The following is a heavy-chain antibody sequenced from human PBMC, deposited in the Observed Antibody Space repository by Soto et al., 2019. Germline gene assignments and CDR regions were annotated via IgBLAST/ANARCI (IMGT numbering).Heavy chain of an antibody. D-gene: IGHD3-22*01. V-gene: IGHV4-31*02. CDR1: GAPFSIVGYS. Sequence: PSETRSLPGLALGAPFSIVGYSWTWIRQHQGRGREWIGYIYYSGSTYYNPSLKSRVTISVDTSKNQFSLKLSSVTAADTAVYYCAITPTYYYDSSGSPPRFDYWGQGTLVTVSS. J-gene: IGHJ4*02. CDR2: IYYSGST. CDR3: AITPTYYYDSSGSPPRFDY.